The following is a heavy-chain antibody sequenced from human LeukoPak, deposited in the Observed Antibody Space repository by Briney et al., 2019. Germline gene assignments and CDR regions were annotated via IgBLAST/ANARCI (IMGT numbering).Heavy chain of an antibody. J-gene: IGHJ4*02. V-gene: IGHV4-59*01. Sequence: KPSETLSLTCTVSGGSISSYYWSWIRQPPGKGLEWIGYIYYSGSTNYNPSLKSRVTISVDTSKNQFSLKLSSVTAADTAVYYCARVIAAQTFDYWGQGILVTVSS. CDR1: GGSISSYY. D-gene: IGHD6-6*01. CDR3: ARVIAAQTFDY. CDR2: IYYSGST.